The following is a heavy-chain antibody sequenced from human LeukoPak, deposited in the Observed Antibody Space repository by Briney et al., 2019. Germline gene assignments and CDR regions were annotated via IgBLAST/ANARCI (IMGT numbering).Heavy chain of an antibody. Sequence: SETLSLTCAVSGCSIRSGYYWGWIRQPPGKGLEWIGSVFSGNTYYNPSLKSRVIISVDTSKNQFSLDLSSVTAADTAVYYCARLRGSYYYFDSWGQGTLVTVSS. CDR1: GCSIRSGYY. J-gene: IGHJ4*02. CDR2: VFSGNT. D-gene: IGHD1-26*01. CDR3: ARLRGSYYYFDS. V-gene: IGHV4-38-2*01.